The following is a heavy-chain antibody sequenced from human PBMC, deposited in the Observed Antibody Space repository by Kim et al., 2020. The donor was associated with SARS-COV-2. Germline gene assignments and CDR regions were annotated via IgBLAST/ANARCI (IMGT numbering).Heavy chain of an antibody. D-gene: IGHD3-22*01. CDR3: ARTAYYYDSSGPLGY. CDR1: GGTFSSYA. Sequence: SVKVSCKASGGTFSSYAISWVRQAPGQGLEWMGGIIPIFGTANYAQKFQGRVTITADESTSTAYMELSSLRSEDTAVYYCARTAYYYDSSGPLGYWGQGTLVTVSS. V-gene: IGHV1-69*13. J-gene: IGHJ4*02. CDR2: IIPIFGTA.